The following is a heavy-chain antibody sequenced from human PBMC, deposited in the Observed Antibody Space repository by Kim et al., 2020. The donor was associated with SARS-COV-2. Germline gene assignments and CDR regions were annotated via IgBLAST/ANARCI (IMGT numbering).Heavy chain of an antibody. Sequence: SDTLSLTCTVSCGSISSGGYYWSWIRQHPGKGLEWIGYIYYSGSTYYNPSLKSRVTISVDTSKNQFSLKLSSVTAADTAVYYCARVRVVVPAARNWFDPWGQGTLVTISS. CDR1: CGSISSGGYY. CDR3: ARVRVVVPAARNWFDP. J-gene: IGHJ5*02. CDR2: IYYSGST. V-gene: IGHV4-31*03. D-gene: IGHD2-2*01.